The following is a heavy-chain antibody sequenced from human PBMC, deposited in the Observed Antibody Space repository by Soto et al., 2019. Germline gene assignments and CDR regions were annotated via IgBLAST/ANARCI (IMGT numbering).Heavy chain of an antibody. V-gene: IGHV1-18*01. CDR3: ARDRHSSGWYYVGAYDI. CDR1: GYTFTSYG. J-gene: IGHJ3*02. Sequence: ASVKVSCKASGYTFTSYGISWVRQAPGQGLEWMGWISAYNGNTNYAQKLQGRVTMTTDTSTSTAYMELRSLRSDDTAVYYCARDRHSSGWYYVGAYDIWGHGTMVTVSS. D-gene: IGHD6-19*01. CDR2: ISAYNGNT.